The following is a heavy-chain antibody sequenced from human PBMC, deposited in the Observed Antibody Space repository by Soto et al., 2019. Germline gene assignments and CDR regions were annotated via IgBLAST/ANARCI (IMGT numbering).Heavy chain of an antibody. J-gene: IGHJ3*01. Sequence: EMQLLESGGGLQQPGGSLSLSCAASGFTFNNFAMGWVRQAPGKGLAWISAVTGRSRNTYYADSVKGRFTISRNNFENTVYLQMDCLRVEDTAVYYCAKMTPYGGNYRDAFDVWGRGTMVTVAS. CDR1: GFTFNNFA. D-gene: IGHD1-26*01. CDR3: AKMTPYGGNYRDAFDV. CDR2: VTGRSRNT. V-gene: IGHV3-23*01.